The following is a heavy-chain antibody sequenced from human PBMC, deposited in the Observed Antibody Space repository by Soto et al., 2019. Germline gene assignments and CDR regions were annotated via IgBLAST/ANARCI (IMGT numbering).Heavy chain of an antibody. V-gene: IGHV1-69*02. CDR2: IIPILGIA. CDR3: ARSYGSGSNDY. D-gene: IGHD3-10*01. J-gene: IGHJ4*02. CDR1: GGTFSSYT. Sequence: QVQLVQSGAEVKKPGSSVKVSCKASGGTFSSYTISWVRQAPGQGLEWMGRIIPILGIANYAQKFQGRVTITADKSTSTAYMELSSLRSEDTAVYYCARSYGSGSNDYWGQGTLVTVSS.